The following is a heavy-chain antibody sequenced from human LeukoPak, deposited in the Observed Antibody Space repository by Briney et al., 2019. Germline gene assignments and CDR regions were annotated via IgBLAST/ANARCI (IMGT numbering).Heavy chain of an antibody. CDR3: ARSQPYCSSTSCYPPPIYYYYYAMDV. Sequence: SQTLSLTCTVSGGSISSGNYYWSWIRQPAGKGLEWIGRIYTSGSTNYNPSLKSRVTISVDTSKNQFSLKLSSVTAADTAVYYCARSQPYCSSTSCYPPPIYYYYYAMDVWGQGTMVTVSS. CDR2: IYTSGST. CDR1: GGSISSGNYY. V-gene: IGHV4-61*02. J-gene: IGHJ6*02. D-gene: IGHD2-2*01.